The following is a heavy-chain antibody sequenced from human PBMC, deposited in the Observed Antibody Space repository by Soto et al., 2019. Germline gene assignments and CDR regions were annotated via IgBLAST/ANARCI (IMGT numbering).Heavy chain of an antibody. D-gene: IGHD3-9*01. CDR1: GFTFSSYG. CDR3: AKDLRYFDWSRRRRIQLNTYGMDV. V-gene: IGHV3-30*18. CDR2: ISYDGSNK. J-gene: IGHJ6*02. Sequence: GGSLRLSCAASGFTFSSYGMHWVRQAPGKGLEWVAVISYDGSNKYYADSVKGRFTISRDNSKNTLYLQMNSLRAEDTAVYYCAKDLRYFDWSRRRRIQLNTYGMDVWGQGTTVTVSS.